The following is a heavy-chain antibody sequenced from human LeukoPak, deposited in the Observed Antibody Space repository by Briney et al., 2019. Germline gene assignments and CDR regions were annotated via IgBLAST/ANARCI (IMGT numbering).Heavy chain of an antibody. V-gene: IGHV4-30-2*01. CDR3: ARASLRNVLLFDY. J-gene: IGHJ4*02. Sequence: PSQTLSLTCAVSGGSISSGGYSWSWIRQPPGKGLEWIGYIYHSGSTYYNPSLKSRVTISVDRSKNQFSLKLSSVTAADTAVYYCARASLRNVLLFDYWGQGTLVTVSS. CDR1: GGSISSGGYS. D-gene: IGHD3-10*01. CDR2: IYHSGST.